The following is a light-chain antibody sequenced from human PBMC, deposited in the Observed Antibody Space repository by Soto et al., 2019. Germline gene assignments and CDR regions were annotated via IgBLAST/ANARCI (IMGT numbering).Light chain of an antibody. CDR2: AAS. Sequence: DIQLTQSPSFLSASVGDRVTITCRASQGISSYLAWYQQKPGKAPKLLIYAASTLQSGVPSRFSGSGSGTEFTLTISSLQPEDFATYSCQKLNRYTPTFCGGTKVEVK. J-gene: IGKJ4*01. V-gene: IGKV1-9*01. CDR1: QGISSY. CDR3: QKLNRYTPT.